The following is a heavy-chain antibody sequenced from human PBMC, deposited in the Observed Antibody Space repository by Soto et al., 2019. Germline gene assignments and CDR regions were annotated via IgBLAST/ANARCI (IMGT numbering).Heavy chain of an antibody. CDR3: ARGSITIFGVAYYYYYMDV. CDR2: IYYSGST. V-gene: IGHV4-59*01. D-gene: IGHD3-3*01. J-gene: IGHJ6*03. Sequence: SETLSLTCTVSGGSIGSYYWSWIRQPPGKGLEWIGYIYYSGSTNYNPSLKSRVTISVDTSKNQFSLKLSSVTAADTAVYYCARGSITIFGVAYYYYYMDVWGKGTTVTVSS. CDR1: GGSIGSYY.